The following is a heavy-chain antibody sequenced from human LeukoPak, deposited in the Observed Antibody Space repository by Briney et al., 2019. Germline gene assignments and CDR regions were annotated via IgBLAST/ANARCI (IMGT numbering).Heavy chain of an antibody. V-gene: IGHV4-31*03. Sequence: SQTLSLTCTVSGGSISSGGYYWSWIRQHPGKGLEWIGYIYYSGTTYYNPSLKSRVTISVDTSKNQFSLKLSSVTAADTAVYYCARGAYYYDSTDYYPPDGMDVWGQGTTVTVSS. CDR1: GGSISSGGYY. J-gene: IGHJ6*02. D-gene: IGHD3-22*01. CDR3: ARGAYYYDSTDYYPPDGMDV. CDR2: IYYSGTT.